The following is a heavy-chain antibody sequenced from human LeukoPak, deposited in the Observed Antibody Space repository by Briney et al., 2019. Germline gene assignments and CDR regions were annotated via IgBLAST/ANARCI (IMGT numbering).Heavy chain of an antibody. J-gene: IGHJ4*02. V-gene: IGHV3-21*01. CDR2: ISSSSSYI. CDR3: ARVRSEYDFWSGYYADY. CDR1: GFTFSRYW. D-gene: IGHD3-3*01. Sequence: GSLRLSCVASGFTFSRYWLHWVRQAPGKGLEWVSSISSSSSYIYYADSVKGRFTISRDNAKNSLYLQMNSLRAEDTAVYYCARVRSEYDFWSGYYADYWGQGTLVTVSS.